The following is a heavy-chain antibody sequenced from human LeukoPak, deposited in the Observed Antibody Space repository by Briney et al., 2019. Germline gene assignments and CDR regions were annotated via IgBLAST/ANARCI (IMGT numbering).Heavy chain of an antibody. CDR2: ISGSGEST. Sequence: GGSLRLSCAASGFTFSSYAMSWVRQAPGKGLEWVSTISGSGESTYYADSVKGRFTISRDNSKNTLYLQMNSLRAEDTAVYYCARWGSGSYYKGSFDYWGQGTLVTVSS. D-gene: IGHD3-10*01. J-gene: IGHJ4*02. CDR3: ARWGSGSYYKGSFDY. V-gene: IGHV3-23*01. CDR1: GFTFSSYA.